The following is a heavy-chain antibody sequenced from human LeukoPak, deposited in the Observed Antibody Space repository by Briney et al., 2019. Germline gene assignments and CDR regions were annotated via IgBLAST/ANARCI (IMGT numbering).Heavy chain of an antibody. CDR2: MNPNSGNT. D-gene: IGHD3-22*01. V-gene: IGHV1-8*01. Sequence: ASVKVSCKASGYSFTSYDINWVRQATGQGLEWMGWMNPNSGNTGYAQKFQGRVTMTRDTSISTAYMELSSLRSEDTAVYYCARAYYYDSRGAFDIWGQGTMVTVSS. CDR3: ARAYYYDSRGAFDI. J-gene: IGHJ3*02. CDR1: GYSFTSYD.